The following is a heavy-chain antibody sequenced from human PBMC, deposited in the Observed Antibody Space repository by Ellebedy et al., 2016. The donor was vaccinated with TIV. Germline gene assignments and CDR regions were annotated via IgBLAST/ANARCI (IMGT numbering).Heavy chain of an antibody. V-gene: IGHV1-18*01. CDR1: GYTFTSYG. CDR3: ARDRGYSGYDSGFNYFDY. CDR2: ISAYNGNT. J-gene: IGHJ4*02. D-gene: IGHD5-12*01. Sequence: ASVKVSCKTSGYTFTSYGISWVRQAPGQGLEWMGWISAYNGNTNYAQKLQGRVTMTTDTSTSTAYMELRSLRSDDTAVYYCARDRGYSGYDSGFNYFDYWGQGTLVTVSS.